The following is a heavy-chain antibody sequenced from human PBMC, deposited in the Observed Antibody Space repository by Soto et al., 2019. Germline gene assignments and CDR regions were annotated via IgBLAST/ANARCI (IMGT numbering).Heavy chain of an antibody. D-gene: IGHD1-26*01. CDR1: GVKFRSHA. CDR3: AKVPNSGSYFYFDY. Sequence: AASGVKFRSHAMGWVSQSPGGGLEWVSAISGSGGNTYYPDSVKGRFTISRDNSESTLYLQMNSLRAEDTALYYCAKVPNSGSYFYFDYWGLGTLVTVSS. CDR2: ISGSGGNT. V-gene: IGHV3-23*01. J-gene: IGHJ4*02.